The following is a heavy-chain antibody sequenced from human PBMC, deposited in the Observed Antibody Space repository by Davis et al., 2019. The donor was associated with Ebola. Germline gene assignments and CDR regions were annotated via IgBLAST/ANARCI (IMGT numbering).Heavy chain of an antibody. CDR1: GFTFSNYA. CDR2: ISYDGSDK. J-gene: IGHJ5*02. D-gene: IGHD2-21*01. CDR3: ARALGGDWFDP. V-gene: IGHV3-30*14. Sequence: GGSLRLSCAASGFTFSNYAMHWIRQAPGKGLEWLAIISYDGSDKYYTDSVKGRFTISRDNSKNTLYLQMNSLRAEDTAVYYCARALGGDWFDPWGQGTLVTVSS.